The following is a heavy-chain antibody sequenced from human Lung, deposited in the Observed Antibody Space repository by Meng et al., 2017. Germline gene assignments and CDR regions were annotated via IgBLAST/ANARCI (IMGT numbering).Heavy chain of an antibody. CDR1: GFTFSSYS. Sequence: EVQLVESGGGLVKPGGSLRLSCAASGFTFSSYSMNWVRQAPGKGLEWVSSISSSSTYADSVKGRFTISRDNAKNSLYLQMNSLRAEDTAVYYCARGRVVAAATPSDYWGQGTLVTVSS. J-gene: IGHJ4*02. CDR3: ARGRVVAAATPSDY. D-gene: IGHD2-15*01. CDR2: ISSSST. V-gene: IGHV3-21*01.